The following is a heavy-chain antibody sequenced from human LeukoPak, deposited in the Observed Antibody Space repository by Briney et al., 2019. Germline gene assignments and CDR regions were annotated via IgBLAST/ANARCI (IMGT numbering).Heavy chain of an antibody. V-gene: IGHV4-34*01. D-gene: IGHD6-6*01. J-gene: IGHJ4*02. Sequence: PSETLSLTCGXXXSSFSGYYWSWIRQPPGKGLEWIGEINHSGSTNYNASLKSRVTISVDTSRKQFSLKLSSVTAADSAMYYCAREPGWTIAARPFDYCGQGTLVTVSS. CDR2: INHSGST. CDR3: AREPGWTIAARPFDY. CDR1: XSSFSGYY.